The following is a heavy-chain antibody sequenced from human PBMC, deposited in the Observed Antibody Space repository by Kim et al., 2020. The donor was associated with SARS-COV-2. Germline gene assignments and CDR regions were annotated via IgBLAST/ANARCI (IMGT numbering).Heavy chain of an antibody. D-gene: IGHD3-22*01. Sequence: SVKVSCKASGGTFSSYAISWVRQAPGQGLEWMGGIIPIFGTANYAQKFQGRVTITADKSTSTAYMELSSLRSEDTAVYYCARSNYYDSSGYYYDLDYWGQGTLVTVSS. CDR1: GGTFSSYA. CDR3: ARSNYYDSSGYYYDLDY. V-gene: IGHV1-69*06. J-gene: IGHJ4*02. CDR2: IIPIFGTA.